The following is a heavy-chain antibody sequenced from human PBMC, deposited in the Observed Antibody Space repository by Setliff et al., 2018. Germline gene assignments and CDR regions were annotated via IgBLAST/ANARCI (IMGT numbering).Heavy chain of an antibody. V-gene: IGHV1-69*05. D-gene: IGHD5-18*01. CDR2: TIPVFGTT. CDR1: GGTFRNYG. CDR3: GREGVDTRSSTDYRYYMDV. Sequence: SVKVSCKASGGTFRNYGISWVRQAPGQGLEWMGGTIPVFGTTDYSQKFQGRVTIITDESTSTAFMLLSSLRSEDTAVYYFGREGVDTRSSTDYRYYMDVWGKGTTVTVSS. J-gene: IGHJ6*03.